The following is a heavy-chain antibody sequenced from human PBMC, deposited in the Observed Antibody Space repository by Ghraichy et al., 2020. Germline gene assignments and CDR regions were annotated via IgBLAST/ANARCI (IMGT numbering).Heavy chain of an antibody. CDR2: IKQDGSEK. D-gene: IGHD5-18*01. V-gene: IGHV3-7*01. J-gene: IGHJ4*02. Sequence: GGSLRLSCAASGFTFSSYWMSWVRQAPGKGLEWVANIKQDGSEKYYVDSVKGRFTISRDNAKNSLYLQMNSLRAEDTAVYYCARDGTAMARSSVYWGQGTLVTVSS. CDR3: ARDGTAMARSSVY. CDR1: GFTFSSYW.